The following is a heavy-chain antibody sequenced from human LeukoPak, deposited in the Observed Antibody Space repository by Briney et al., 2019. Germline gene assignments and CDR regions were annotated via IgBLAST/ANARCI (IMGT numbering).Heavy chain of an antibody. Sequence: PGGSLRLSRAASGFTFSSYGMHWVRQAPGKGLEWVAVIWYDGSNKYSADSVKGRFTISRDNSKNTLYLQMNSLRAEDTAVYYCAKGWRGDYAPVYFDYWGQGTLVTVSS. D-gene: IGHD4-17*01. J-gene: IGHJ4*02. V-gene: IGHV3-33*06. CDR2: IWYDGSNK. CDR3: AKGWRGDYAPVYFDY. CDR1: GFTFSSYG.